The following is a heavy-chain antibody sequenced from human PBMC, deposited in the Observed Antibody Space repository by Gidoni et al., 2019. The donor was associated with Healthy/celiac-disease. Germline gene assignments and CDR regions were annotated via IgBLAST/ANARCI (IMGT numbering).Heavy chain of an antibody. D-gene: IGHD2-2*01. CDR2: IKQDGSEK. J-gene: IGHJ6*02. CDR1: GFTFSSHW. CDR3: ARDKFVVVPAAIDYYYGMDV. Sequence: EVQLVESGGGLVQPGGSLRLSCAASGFTFSSHWMSWVRQAPGKGLEWVANIKQDGSEKYYVDSVKGRFTISRDNAKNSLYLQMNSLRAEDTAVYYCARDKFVVVPAAIDYYYGMDVWGQGTTVTVSS. V-gene: IGHV3-7*01.